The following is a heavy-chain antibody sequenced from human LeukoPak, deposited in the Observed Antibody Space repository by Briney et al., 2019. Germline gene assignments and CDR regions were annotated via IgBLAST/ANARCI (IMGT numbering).Heavy chain of an antibody. CDR3: ASSRGGYGRYYYYYYMDV. CDR1: GGSISSYY. CDR2: IYTSGST. D-gene: IGHD3-16*01. V-gene: IGHV4-4*07. J-gene: IGHJ6*03. Sequence: SETLSLTCTVSGGSISSYYWSWIRQPAGKGLEWIGRIYTSGSTNYNPSLKSRVTMSVDTSKNQFSLKLSSVTAADTAVYYCASSRGGYGRYYYYYYMDVWGQGTMVTVSS.